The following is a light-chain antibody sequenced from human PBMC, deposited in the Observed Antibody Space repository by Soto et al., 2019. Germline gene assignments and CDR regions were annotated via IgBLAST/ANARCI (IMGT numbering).Light chain of an antibody. CDR3: RQDYNYPRT. V-gene: IGKV1-6*01. CDR2: AAS. CDR1: QGIRND. J-gene: IGKJ1*01. Sequence: QITQSPSSLSESIGDRVTNTCRASQGIRNDLGWYQQKPGKAPKLLIYAASSLQSGVPSRFSGSGSGTDFPLTISSLQPEDFAPYYCRQDYNYPRTFGQGTKVDIK.